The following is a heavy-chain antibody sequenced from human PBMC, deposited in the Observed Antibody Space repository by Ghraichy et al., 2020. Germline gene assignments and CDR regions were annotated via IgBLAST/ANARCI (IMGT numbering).Heavy chain of an antibody. CDR1: GGTFSSYA. CDR2: IIPIFGTA. CDR3: ARDKKITGTTVGLHY. V-gene: IGHV1-69*13. J-gene: IGHJ4*02. Sequence: SVKVSYKASGGTFSSYAISWVRQAPGQGLEWMGGIIPIFGTANYAQKFQGRVTITADESTSTAYMELSSLRSEDTAVYYCARDKKITGTTVGLHYWGQGTLVTVSS. D-gene: IGHD1-20*01.